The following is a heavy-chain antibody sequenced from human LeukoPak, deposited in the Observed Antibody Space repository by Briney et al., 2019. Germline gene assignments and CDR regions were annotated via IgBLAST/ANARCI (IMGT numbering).Heavy chain of an antibody. J-gene: IGHJ3*02. CDR3: ARVTDYGNDAFDI. CDR1: GYTFTGYY. CDR2: INPNSGGT. Sequence: ASVKVSCKASGYTFTGYYMHWVRQAPGQGLEWMGWINPNSGGTNYAQKFQGRVTMTRDTSISTAYMELSRLRSDDTAVNYCARVTDYGNDAFDIWGRGTMVTVSS. V-gene: IGHV1-2*02. D-gene: IGHD4-17*01.